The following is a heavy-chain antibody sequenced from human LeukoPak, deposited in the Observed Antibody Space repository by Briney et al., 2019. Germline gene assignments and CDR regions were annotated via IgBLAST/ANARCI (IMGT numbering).Heavy chain of an antibody. J-gene: IGHJ6*02. CDR1: GGSISSYY. CDR2: IYTSGST. Sequence: PSETLSLTCTVSGGSISSYYWSWIRQPAGKGLEWIGRIYTSGSTNYNPSLKSRVTMSVDTSKNQFSLKLSSVTAADTAVYYCARGHGYCSGGSCLHYYYYYGMDVWGQGTTVTVSS. CDR3: ARGHGYCSGGSCLHYYYYYGMDV. D-gene: IGHD2-15*01. V-gene: IGHV4-4*07.